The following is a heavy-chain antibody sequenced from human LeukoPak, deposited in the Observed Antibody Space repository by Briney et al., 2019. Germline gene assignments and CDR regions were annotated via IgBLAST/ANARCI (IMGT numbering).Heavy chain of an antibody. D-gene: IGHD2-2*01. CDR2: IYSGGST. CDR1: GFTVSSNY. V-gene: IGHV3-53*01. CDR3: ARDPLSYCSRTSCNFYYFDQ. J-gene: IGHJ4*02. Sequence: GGSLRLSCAASGFTVSSNYMSWVRQAPGKGLEWVSVIYSGGSTYYADSVKGRFTISRDNSKNTLYLQMNSLRAEDTAIYYCARDPLSYCSRTSCNFYYFDQWGQGTLVTVSS.